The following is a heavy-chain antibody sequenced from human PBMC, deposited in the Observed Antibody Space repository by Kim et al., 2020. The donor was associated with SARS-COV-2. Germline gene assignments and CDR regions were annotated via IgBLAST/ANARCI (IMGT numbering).Heavy chain of an antibody. J-gene: IGHJ4*02. CDR3: ATAVGLGITY. CDR1: GFTFSSYS. Sequence: GGSLRLSCAASGFTFSSYSMNWVRQAPGKGLEWVSSISSSSSYIYYADSVKGRFTISRDNAKNSLYLQMNSLRAEDTAVYYCATAVGLGITYWGQGTLVTVSS. D-gene: IGHD1-1*01. CDR2: ISSSSSYI. V-gene: IGHV3-21*01.